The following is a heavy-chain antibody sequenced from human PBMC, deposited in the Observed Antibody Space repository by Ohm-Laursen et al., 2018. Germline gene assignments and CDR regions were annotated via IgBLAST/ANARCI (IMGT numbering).Heavy chain of an antibody. CDR1: GFTFTNYA. J-gene: IGHJ4*02. D-gene: IGHD3-16*01. Sequence: SLRLSCTASGFTFTNYAMSWVRQAPGKGLECVSRISGSGGSGARTYYADSVRGRFTISRDNSKNTLYLQMNSLRAEDTAVYYCAKSRRLGEHAWDSWGQGTLVTVSS. CDR3: AKSRRLGEHAWDS. V-gene: IGHV3-23*01. CDR2: ISGSGGSGART.